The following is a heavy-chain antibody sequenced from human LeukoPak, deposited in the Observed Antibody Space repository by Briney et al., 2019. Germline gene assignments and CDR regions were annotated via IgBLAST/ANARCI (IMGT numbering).Heavy chain of an antibody. CDR2: ISSGSNHI. J-gene: IGHJ6*02. CDR1: GFTFSSHS. V-gene: IGHV3-21*01. Sequence: GGSLRLSCAASGFTFSSHSMNWVRQAPGKGPEWVSSISSGSNHIYYAASVQGRFTISRDNAKNSLYLQMNSLRAEDTAVYYCARDSPDIVVVPAAPLAYYYYGMDVWGQGTTVTVSS. CDR3: ARDSPDIVVVPAAPLAYYYYGMDV. D-gene: IGHD2-2*01.